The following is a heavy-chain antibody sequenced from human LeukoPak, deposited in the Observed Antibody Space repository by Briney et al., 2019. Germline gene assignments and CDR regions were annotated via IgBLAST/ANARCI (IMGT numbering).Heavy chain of an antibody. CDR2: ISSSGSTM. Sequence: GGSLRLSCAASGFTFSSYEMNWVRQAPGKGLEWVSYISSSGSTMYYSDSVKGRFTISRDNTKNSLYLQMNSLRAEDMAFYYCARDRIVRGVITTDYWGQGTLVTVSS. D-gene: IGHD3-10*02. V-gene: IGHV3-48*03. CDR1: GFTFSSYE. J-gene: IGHJ4*02. CDR3: ARDRIVRGVITTDY.